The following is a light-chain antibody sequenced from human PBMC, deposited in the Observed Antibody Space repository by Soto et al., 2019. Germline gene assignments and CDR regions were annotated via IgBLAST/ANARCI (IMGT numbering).Light chain of an antibody. CDR3: QQSDTTPQT. CDR1: QSISSY. CDR2: AAS. Sequence: DIQMTQSPSSLSASVGDRVTITCRASQSISSYLNWYQQKPGKAPKLLSYAASSLQSGVPSRFSGSGSGTDFTLTISSLQPEDFATYYCQQSDTTPQTFGQGTKLEIK. J-gene: IGKJ2*01. V-gene: IGKV1-39*01.